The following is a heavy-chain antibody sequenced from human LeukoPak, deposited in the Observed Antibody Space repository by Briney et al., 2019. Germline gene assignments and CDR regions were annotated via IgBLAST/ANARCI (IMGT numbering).Heavy chain of an antibody. CDR1: GFTFGSYA. CDR3: AKGGKWDVTPFDY. CDR2: TSGSGGST. J-gene: IGHJ4*02. D-gene: IGHD1-26*01. V-gene: IGHV3-23*01. Sequence: GGSLRLSCAASGFTFGSYAMSWVRQAPGKGLEWVSVTSGSGGSTYYADSVKGRFTISRDNSKNTLYLQMNSLRAEDMAVYYCAKGGKWDVTPFDYWGQGTLVTVSS.